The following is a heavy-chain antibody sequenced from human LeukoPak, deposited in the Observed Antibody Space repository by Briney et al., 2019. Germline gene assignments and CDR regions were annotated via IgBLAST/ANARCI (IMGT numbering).Heavy chain of an antibody. CDR3: ARPPGFSTSFWD. Sequence: SETLSLTCTVSGGSISGSSYYWGWIRQPPGKGLEWIGSIYYSGSTYYKPSPKSRVTISVDTSKNQFSLKLSSVTAADTAVYYCARPPGFSTSFWDWGQGTLVTVSS. D-gene: IGHD2-2*01. V-gene: IGHV4-39*01. CDR2: IYYSGST. J-gene: IGHJ4*02. CDR1: GGSISGSSYY.